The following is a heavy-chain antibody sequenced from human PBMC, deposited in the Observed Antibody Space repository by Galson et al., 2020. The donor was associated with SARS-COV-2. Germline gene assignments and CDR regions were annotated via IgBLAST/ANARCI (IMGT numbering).Heavy chain of an antibody. Sequence: SETLCLTCSVSGGSISSTSYLWGWIRQPPGKGLQWIGSIYNTGSTQYNPSLESRATISVDTSKNHFSLKLSSVTAADTAVYYCARDATSSGWFNWFDPWGRGTLVTVSS. CDR2: IYNTGST. D-gene: IGHD6-19*01. V-gene: IGHV4-39*07. CDR1: GGSISSTSYL. J-gene: IGHJ5*02. CDR3: ARDATSSGWFNWFDP.